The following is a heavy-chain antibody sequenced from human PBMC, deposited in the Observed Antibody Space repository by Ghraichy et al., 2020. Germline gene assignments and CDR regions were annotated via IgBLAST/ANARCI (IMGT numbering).Heavy chain of an antibody. D-gene: IGHD2-15*01. CDR2: TIPIFGTA. CDR1: GGTFSSYA. Sequence: SVKVSCKASGGTFSSYAISWVRQAPGQGLEWMGGTIPIFGTANYAQKFQGRVTITADESTSTAYMELSSLRSEDTAVYYCARAAGYCSGGSCYSNYYYGMDVWGQGTTVTVSS. V-gene: IGHV1-69*13. CDR3: ARAAGYCSGGSCYSNYYYGMDV. J-gene: IGHJ6*02.